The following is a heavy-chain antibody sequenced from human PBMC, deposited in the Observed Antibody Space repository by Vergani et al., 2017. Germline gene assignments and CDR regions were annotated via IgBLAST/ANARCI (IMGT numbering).Heavy chain of an antibody. CDR2: IYPADSDT. CDR3: ARHTTYTDS. Sequence: EVVLVQSGPEMRKPGASLQISCKGSEYSFGNYWIGWVRQMPGKGLEWMGIIYPADSDTRYSPSFQGQVTISADKSISTAFLQWDSLKASGTTLYYCARHTTYTDSWGQGTLVTVSS. D-gene: IGHD1-1*01. V-gene: IGHV5-51*01. J-gene: IGHJ4*02. CDR1: EYSFGNYW.